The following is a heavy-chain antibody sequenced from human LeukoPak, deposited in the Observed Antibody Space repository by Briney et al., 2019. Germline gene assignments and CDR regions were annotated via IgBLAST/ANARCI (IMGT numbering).Heavy chain of an antibody. V-gene: IGHV3-23*01. J-gene: IGHJ4*02. CDR3: AKGGATVTTGVDY. Sequence: GGSLRLSCAASGFMSWVRQAPGKGLEWVSAISGSGGSTYYADSVKGRFTISRDNSKNTLYLQMNSLRAEDTAVYYCAKGGATVTTGVDYWGQGTLVIVSS. CDR1: GF. D-gene: IGHD4-17*01. CDR2: ISGSGGST.